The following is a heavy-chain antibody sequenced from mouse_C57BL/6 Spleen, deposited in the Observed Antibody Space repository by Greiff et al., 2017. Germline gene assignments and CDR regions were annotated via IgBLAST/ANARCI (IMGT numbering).Heavy chain of an antibody. J-gene: IGHJ3*01. CDR2: ILPSIGRT. CDR3: ARGNYGYVAWCAY. V-gene: IGHV15-2*01. D-gene: IGHD2-2*01. Sequence: QVQLQQSGSELRSPGSSVKLSCKDFDSEVFPIAYMSWVRQKPGHGFEWIGGILPSIGRTIYGEKFEDKATLDADTLSNTAYLELNSLTSEDSAIYYCARGNYGYVAWCAYWGQGTLVTVSA. CDR1: DSEVFPIAY.